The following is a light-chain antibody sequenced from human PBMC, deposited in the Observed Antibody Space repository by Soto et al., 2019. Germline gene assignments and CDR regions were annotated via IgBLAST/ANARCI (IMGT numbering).Light chain of an antibody. V-gene: IGKV3-11*01. CDR3: HQRQSWPRT. J-gene: IGKJ1*01. CDR1: QSFRGL. CDR2: GAS. Sequence: EVVLTQSPVTLSLSPGERATLSCRASQSFRGLLAWYQQKPGQAPRLLIYGASTRAAGIPARFSGSGSGTDYTVTISSLQSEDFAVYYCHQRQSWPRTFGQGTKVDIK.